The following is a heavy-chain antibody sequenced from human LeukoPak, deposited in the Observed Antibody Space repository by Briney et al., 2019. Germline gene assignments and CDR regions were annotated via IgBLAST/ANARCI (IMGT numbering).Heavy chain of an antibody. CDR2: IKQDGSEK. J-gene: IGHJ4*02. CDR1: GFTFSSYW. V-gene: IGHV3-7*03. D-gene: IGHD6-13*01. CDR3: ARARRQIAAAYDY. Sequence: GGSLRLSCAASGFTFSSYWMSWVRQAPGKGLEWVANIKQDGSEKYYVDSVKGRFTISRDNAKNSLYLQMNSLRAEDTAVYYCARARRQIAAAYDYWGQGTLVTVSS.